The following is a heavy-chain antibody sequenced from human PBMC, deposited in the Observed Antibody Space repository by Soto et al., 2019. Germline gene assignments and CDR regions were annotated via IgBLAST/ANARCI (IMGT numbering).Heavy chain of an antibody. J-gene: IGHJ3*02. CDR1: GFSFGDYG. V-gene: IGHV3-9*01. D-gene: IGHD3-3*01. CDR3: VKDGLTSVFGLVHDGSDI. Sequence: ESGGGLVQPGRSLRLSCVASGFSFGDYGMHWVRQAPGRGPEWVSGISWTSGNIGDTENVKGRLTISRDNAKNSLYLQMNSLCAEDTALYYCVKDGLTSVFGLVHDGSDIWGHGTMVTVSS. CDR2: ISWTSGNI.